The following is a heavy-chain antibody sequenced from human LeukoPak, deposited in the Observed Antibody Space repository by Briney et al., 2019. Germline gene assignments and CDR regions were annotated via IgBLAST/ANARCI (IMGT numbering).Heavy chain of an antibody. D-gene: IGHD3-10*01. Sequence: QPGGSLRLSCAASGFTFSSYAMSWVRQAPGKGLEWVSAISGSGGSTYYADSVKGRFTISRDNAKNSLYLQMNSLRAEDTAVYYCARDYYGSGSYFPETKPFDPWGQGTLVTVSS. J-gene: IGHJ5*02. CDR3: ARDYYGSGSYFPETKPFDP. V-gene: IGHV3-23*01. CDR1: GFTFSSYA. CDR2: ISGSGGST.